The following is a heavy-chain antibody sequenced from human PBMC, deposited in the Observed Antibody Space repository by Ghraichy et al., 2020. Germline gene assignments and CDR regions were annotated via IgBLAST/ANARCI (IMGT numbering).Heavy chain of an antibody. Sequence: GGSLRLSCAASGFTFSDYYMSWIRRSPGKGLEWVSYISSDGSIVYEADSVKGRFTISRGNTKNSLYLQMNSLRAEDTAVYYCARGSSGWSWDYWGQGTLVTVSS. D-gene: IGHD6-19*01. CDR2: ISSDGSIV. CDR1: GFTFSDYY. V-gene: IGHV3-11*01. J-gene: IGHJ4*02. CDR3: ARGSSGWSWDY.